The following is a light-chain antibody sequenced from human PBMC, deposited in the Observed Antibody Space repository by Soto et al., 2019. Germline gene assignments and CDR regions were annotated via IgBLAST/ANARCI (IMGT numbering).Light chain of an antibody. CDR3: QQYGNSPAT. V-gene: IGKV3-20*01. J-gene: IGKJ1*01. CDR2: DAS. CDR1: QSVSSNY. Sequence: EIVLTQSPDTLSLSPGERATLSCWASQSVSSNYLAWFQQKPGQPPRLLIYDASNRPTGIPDRFSGTGSGTDFTLTISRLEPEDFAVYYCQQYGNSPATSCQGTKVEIK.